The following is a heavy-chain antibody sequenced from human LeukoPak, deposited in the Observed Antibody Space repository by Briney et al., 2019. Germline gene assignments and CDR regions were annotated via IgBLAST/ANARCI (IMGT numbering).Heavy chain of an antibody. CDR1: GFTFSSYA. CDR3: APEGTIFGVLNWFDP. J-gene: IGHJ5*02. V-gene: IGHV3-30-3*01. CDR2: ISYDGSNK. D-gene: IGHD3-3*01. Sequence: GGSLRLSCAASGFTFSSYAMHWVRQAPGKGLEWVAVISYDGSNKYYADSVKGRFTISRDNAKNSLYLQMNSLRAEDTAVYYCAPEGTIFGVLNWFDPWGQGTLVTVSS.